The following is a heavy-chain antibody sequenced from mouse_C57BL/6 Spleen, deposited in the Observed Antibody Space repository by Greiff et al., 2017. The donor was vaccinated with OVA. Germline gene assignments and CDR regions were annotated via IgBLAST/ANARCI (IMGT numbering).Heavy chain of an antibody. Sequence: VQLVESGAELVKPGASVKISCKASGYAFSSYWMNWVKQRPGKGLEWIGQIYPGDGDTNYNGKFKGKATLTADKSSSTAYMQLSSLTSEDSAVYFCARWSSYYFDYWGQGTTLTVSS. CDR3: ARWSSYYFDY. CDR1: GYAFSSYW. V-gene: IGHV1-80*01. CDR2: IYPGDGDT. D-gene: IGHD1-1*01. J-gene: IGHJ2*01.